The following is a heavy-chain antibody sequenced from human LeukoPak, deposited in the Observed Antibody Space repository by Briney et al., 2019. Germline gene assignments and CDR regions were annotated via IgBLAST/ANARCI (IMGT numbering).Heavy chain of an antibody. V-gene: IGHV3-64*01. Sequence: PGGSLRLSCAAFGFTFSSYAMHWVRQAPGKGLEYVSGISSDGGNTYSANSVKGRFTIFRDNSKNTLHLQMGSLRAEDMAVYYCARKGHSSGAYYFDYWGQGTLVTVSS. CDR1: GFTFSSYA. D-gene: IGHD6-19*01. J-gene: IGHJ4*02. CDR2: ISSDGGNT. CDR3: ARKGHSSGAYYFDY.